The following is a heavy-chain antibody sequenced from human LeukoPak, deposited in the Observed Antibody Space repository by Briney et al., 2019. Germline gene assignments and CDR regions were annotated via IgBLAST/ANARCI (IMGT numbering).Heavy chain of an antibody. Sequence: ASVKVSCKASGYTFTGYYMHWVRQAPGQGLEWMGRIIPILGIANYAQKFQGRVTITADKSTSTAYMELSSLRSEDTAVYYCARDSPYRRLRYFDYWGQGTLVTVSS. CDR1: GYTFTGYY. J-gene: IGHJ4*02. D-gene: IGHD1-26*01. CDR3: ARDSPYRRLRYFDY. V-gene: IGHV1-69*04. CDR2: IIPILGIA.